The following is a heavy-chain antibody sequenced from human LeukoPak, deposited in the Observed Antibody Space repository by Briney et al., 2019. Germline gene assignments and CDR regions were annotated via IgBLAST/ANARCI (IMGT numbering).Heavy chain of an antibody. Sequence: SETLSLTCTVSGGSISSYYRSWIRQPPGKGLEWIGYIYYSGSTNYNPSLKSRVTISVDTSKNQFSLKLSSVTAADTAVYYCARGYYYGSEDAFDIWGQGTMVTVSS. V-gene: IGHV4-59*01. CDR3: ARGYYYGSEDAFDI. CDR2: IYYSGST. CDR1: GGSISSYY. D-gene: IGHD3-10*01. J-gene: IGHJ3*02.